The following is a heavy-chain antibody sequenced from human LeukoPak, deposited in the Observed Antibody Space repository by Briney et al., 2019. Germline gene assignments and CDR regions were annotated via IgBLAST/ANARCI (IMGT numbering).Heavy chain of an antibody. CDR3: ARPYHYDSSTLPVRFGGGT. D-gene: IGHD3-22*01. CDR2: IYYSGST. Sequence: SETLSLTCLVSGGSLSSCSYHWGWIRQPPGGGLEGIGSIYYSGSTYYIPSLKSRVTISVDTSKNQFSLKLSSLTAADTAVYYCARPYHYDSSTLPVRFGGGTWGQGTMVTVSS. J-gene: IGHJ3*01. V-gene: IGHV4-39*07. CDR1: GGSLSSCSYH.